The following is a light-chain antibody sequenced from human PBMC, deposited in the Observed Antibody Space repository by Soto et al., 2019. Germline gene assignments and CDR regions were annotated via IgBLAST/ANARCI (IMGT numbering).Light chain of an antibody. CDR1: LSVGTY. V-gene: IGKV3-11*01. J-gene: IGKJ4*01. CDR2: HAS. Sequence: EVVLTQSPATLSLSPGERATLSCRASLSVGTYLAWYQQKRGQAPRLLIYHASKRATGIPVRFSGSGSGTDFTLTITSLEPEDFAVYYCQQRSNWPPLTFGGGTKVEIK. CDR3: QQRSNWPPLT.